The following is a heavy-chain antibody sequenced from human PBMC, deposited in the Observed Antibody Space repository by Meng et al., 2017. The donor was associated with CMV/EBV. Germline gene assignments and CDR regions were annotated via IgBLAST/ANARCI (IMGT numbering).Heavy chain of an antibody. V-gene: IGHV3-73*01. CDR3: TVRIVVAGTIDY. J-gene: IGHJ4*02. CDR1: GFTFSGSA. D-gene: IGHD6-19*01. Sequence: GGSLRPSCAASGFTFSGSAMHWVRQASGKGLEWVGRIRSKANSYATAYAASVKGRSTISRDDSKNTAYLQMNSLNTEDTAVYYCTVRIVVAGTIDYWGQGTLVTVSS. CDR2: IRSKANSYAT.